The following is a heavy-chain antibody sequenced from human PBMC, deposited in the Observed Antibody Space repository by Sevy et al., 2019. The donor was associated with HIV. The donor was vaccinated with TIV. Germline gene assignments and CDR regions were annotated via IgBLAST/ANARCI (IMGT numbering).Heavy chain of an antibody. Sequence: GGCLRLSCAASGFTFSSYAMSWVRQAPGKGLEWVSAISGSGGSTYYADSVKGRFTISRDNSKNTLYLQMNSLRAEDTAVYYCAKDAGYCSSTSCYRYFDYWGQGTLVTVSS. CDR3: AKDAGYCSSTSCYRYFDY. CDR1: GFTFSSYA. D-gene: IGHD2-2*02. V-gene: IGHV3-23*01. CDR2: ISGSGGST. J-gene: IGHJ4*02.